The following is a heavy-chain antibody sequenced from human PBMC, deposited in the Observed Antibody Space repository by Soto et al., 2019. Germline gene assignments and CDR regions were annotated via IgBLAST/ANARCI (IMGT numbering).Heavy chain of an antibody. CDR3: ARENYYALDY. Sequence: SETLSLTCTVSSGSISSYNWNWVRQPPGKGLEWVGFINYSGSTHYNPSLKSRVTISLDTSKNQFSLKLNSVTAADTAVYYCARENYYALDYWGPGTLVTVSS. J-gene: IGHJ4*02. CDR2: INYSGST. D-gene: IGHD3-10*01. V-gene: IGHV4-59*01. CDR1: SGSISSYN.